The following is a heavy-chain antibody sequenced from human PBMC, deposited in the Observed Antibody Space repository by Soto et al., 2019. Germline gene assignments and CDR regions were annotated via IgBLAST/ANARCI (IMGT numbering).Heavy chain of an antibody. CDR3: ARATSGSFDALDM. V-gene: IGHV3-33*01. D-gene: IGHD1-26*01. CDR1: GFTFGIYG. CDR2: IWYDGSIK. J-gene: IGHJ3*02. Sequence: GGSLRLSCAASGFTFGIYGMHWVRQAPGKGLEWVAVIWYDGSIKYHADSVKGRFTISRDNSKNTVYLQMNSLRDEDTAVYYCARATSGSFDALDMRAQGTTVTVSS.